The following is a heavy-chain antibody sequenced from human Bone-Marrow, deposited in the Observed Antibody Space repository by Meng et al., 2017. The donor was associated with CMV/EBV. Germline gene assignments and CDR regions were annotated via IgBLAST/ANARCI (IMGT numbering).Heavy chain of an antibody. V-gene: IGHV3-7*03. CDR3: AKVSYGPDAFDI. CDR2: IKQDGSEK. Sequence: GESLKISCAASGFTFSSYWMSWVRQAPGKGLEWVANIKQDGSEKYYVDSVKGRFTISRDNAKNSLYLQMNSLRAEDTALYYCAKVSYGPDAFDIWGQGTMVTASS. CDR1: GFTFSSYW. J-gene: IGHJ3*02. D-gene: IGHD5-18*01.